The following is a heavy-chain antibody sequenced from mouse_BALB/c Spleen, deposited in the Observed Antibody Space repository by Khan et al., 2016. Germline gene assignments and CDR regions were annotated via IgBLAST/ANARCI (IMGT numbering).Heavy chain of an antibody. CDR1: GYSITSGYY. Sequence: EVQLQESGPGLVKPSQSLSLTCSVTGYSITSGYYWNWIRQFPGNQLEWMGYISYDGSNNYNPSLKNRISITRDTSKNQFFLKLNSVTTEDTATYYWARDGNYWFAYWGQGTLVTVSA. V-gene: IGHV3-6*02. CDR3: ARDGNYWFAY. CDR2: ISYDGSN. J-gene: IGHJ3*01. D-gene: IGHD2-1*01.